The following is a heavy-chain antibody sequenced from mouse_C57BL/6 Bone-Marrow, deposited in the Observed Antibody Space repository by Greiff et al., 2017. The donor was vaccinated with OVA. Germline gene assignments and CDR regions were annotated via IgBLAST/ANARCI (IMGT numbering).Heavy chain of an antibody. D-gene: IGHD2-2*01. J-gene: IGHJ4*01. V-gene: IGHV1-64*01. CDR3: ARRGSIYYGYDYAMDY. Sequence: VQLQQPGAELVKPGASVKLSCKASGYTFTSYWMHWVKQRPGQGLEWIGMIHPNSGSTNYNEKFKSKATLTVDKSSSTAYMQLSSLTSEDSAVYYCARRGSIYYGYDYAMDYWGQGTSVTVSS. CDR2: IHPNSGST. CDR1: GYTFTSYW.